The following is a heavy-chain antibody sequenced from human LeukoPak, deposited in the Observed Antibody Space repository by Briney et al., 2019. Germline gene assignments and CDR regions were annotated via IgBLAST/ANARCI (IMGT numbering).Heavy chain of an antibody. J-gene: IGHJ6*03. CDR2: IYYSGST. CDR3: ARGMMTYYYYRDV. D-gene: IGHD3-16*01. CDR1: GGSISSYY. V-gene: IGHV4-59*01. Sequence: SSETLSLTRTVSGGSISSYYWSWLRQPRGKGLEWSGYIYYSGSTHNNPSHKSRVTISVDTTKNQFSLKLSSVTAADTAVYYCARGMMTYYYYRDVWGKGTAVTVSS.